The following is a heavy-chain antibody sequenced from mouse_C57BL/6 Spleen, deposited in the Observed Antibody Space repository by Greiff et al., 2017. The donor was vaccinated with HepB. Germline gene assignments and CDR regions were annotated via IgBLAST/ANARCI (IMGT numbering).Heavy chain of an antibody. Sequence: EVKLQQSGAELVRPGASVKLSCTASGFNIKDDYMHWVKQRPEQGLEWIGWIDPENGDTEYASKFQGKATITADTSSHTAYLQLSSLTSEDTAVYYCTTRAQAYYFDYWGQGTTLTVSS. V-gene: IGHV14-4*01. CDR3: TTRAQAYYFDY. D-gene: IGHD3-2*02. CDR1: GFNIKDDY. CDR2: IDPENGDT. J-gene: IGHJ2*01.